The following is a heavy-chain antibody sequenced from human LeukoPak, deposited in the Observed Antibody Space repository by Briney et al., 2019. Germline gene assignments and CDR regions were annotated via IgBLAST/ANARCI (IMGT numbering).Heavy chain of an antibody. CDR2: ISAYNGNT. Sequence: ASVKVSCKASGYTFTSYGISWVRQAPGQGLEWMGWISAYNGNTNYAQKLQGRVTMTTDTSTSTAYMELRSLRSDDTAVYYCARDGYSSSWYSSNWFDPWGQGTLVTVSS. J-gene: IGHJ5*02. CDR3: ARDGYSSSWYSSNWFDP. V-gene: IGHV1-18*01. CDR1: GYTFTSYG. D-gene: IGHD6-13*01.